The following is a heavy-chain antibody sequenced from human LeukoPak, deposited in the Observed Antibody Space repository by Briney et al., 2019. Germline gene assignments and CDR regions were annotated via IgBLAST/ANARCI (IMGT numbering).Heavy chain of an antibody. V-gene: IGHV4-4*02. CDR1: GGSISSSNW. CDR2: IYHSGST. D-gene: IGHD6-19*01. CDR3: ARSRGIAVAGTGGSAYYYYGMDV. Sequence: SETLSLTCAVSGGSISSSNWWSWVRQPPGQGLEWIGEIYHSGSTNYNPSLKSRVTISVDKSKNQFSLKLSSVTAADTAVYYCARSRGIAVAGTGGSAYYYYGMDVWGKGTTVTVSS. J-gene: IGHJ6*04.